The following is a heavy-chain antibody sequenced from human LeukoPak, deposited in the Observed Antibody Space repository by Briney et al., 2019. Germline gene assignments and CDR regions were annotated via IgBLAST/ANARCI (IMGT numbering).Heavy chain of an antibody. CDR2: ISYDGTSK. D-gene: IGHD2-15*01. CDR3: AKGAGQWWAFDY. Sequence: GRSLRLSCAASGFTSSSYGMHWVRQAPGKGLEWVAFISYDGTSKNYADSVKGRFTISRDNLKNTQYLQMNSLRAEDTAVYHCAKGAGQWWAFDYWGQGILVTVSS. V-gene: IGHV3-30*18. CDR1: GFTSSSYG. J-gene: IGHJ4*02.